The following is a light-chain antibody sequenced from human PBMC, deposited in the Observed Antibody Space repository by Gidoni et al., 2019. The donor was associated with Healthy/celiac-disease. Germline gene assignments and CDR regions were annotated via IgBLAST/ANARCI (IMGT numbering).Light chain of an antibody. V-gene: IGLV2-14*01. CDR3: SSYTSSSRYV. Sequence: QSALTQPASVSGSPGPSITISCTGTSSDVGGYNYVSWYQQHPGKAPKLMIYEVSNRPSGVSNRFSGSKSGNTASLTISGLQAEDEADYYCSSYTSSSRYVFGTGTKVTV. J-gene: IGLJ1*01. CDR1: SSDVGGYNY. CDR2: EVS.